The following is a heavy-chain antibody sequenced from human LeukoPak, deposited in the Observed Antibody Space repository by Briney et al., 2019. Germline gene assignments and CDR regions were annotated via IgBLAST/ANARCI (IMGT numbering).Heavy chain of an antibody. CDR1: GYTFTGYY. CDR2: INPNSGGT. V-gene: IGHV1-2*02. Sequence: ASVKVSCKASGYTFTGYYMHWVRQAPGQGLEWMGWINPNSGGTHYAQKFQGRVTMTRDTSISTAYMELSRLRSDDTAVYYCARRGYEFSDLDNWGQGTLVTVSS. J-gene: IGHJ4*02. CDR3: ARRGYEFSDLDN. D-gene: IGHD3/OR15-3a*01.